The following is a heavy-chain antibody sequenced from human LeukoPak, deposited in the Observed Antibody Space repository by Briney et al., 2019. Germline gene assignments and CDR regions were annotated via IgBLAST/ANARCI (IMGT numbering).Heavy chain of an antibody. J-gene: IGHJ3*02. CDR2: IKEDGSEK. CDR3: ARDWVAGVPFDAFDI. Sequence: EGSLRLSCAASGFTLSSYWMSWVRQAPGKGLEWVANIKEDGSEKYYVDSVEGRFTISRDNAKNSLYLHMNSLTAEDTAMYYCARDWVAGVPFDAFDIWGQGTMVSVSS. CDR1: GFTLSSYW. D-gene: IGHD3-10*01. V-gene: IGHV3-7*01.